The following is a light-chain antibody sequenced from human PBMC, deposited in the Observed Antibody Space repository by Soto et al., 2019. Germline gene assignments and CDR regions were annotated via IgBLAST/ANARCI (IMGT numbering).Light chain of an antibody. V-gene: IGLV1-44*01. J-gene: IGLJ1*01. CDR1: TSNIGENT. CDR3: AAWDGSLNGHV. CDR2: VTD. Sequence: QSLVTQPPSVSGTLGQGVTISCSGSTSNIGENTVGWFQQLPGTAPKVLIYVTDKRPSGVPDRFSGSKSGTSAYLAISGLQSEDEADYYCAAWDGSLNGHVVGTGTKVTVL.